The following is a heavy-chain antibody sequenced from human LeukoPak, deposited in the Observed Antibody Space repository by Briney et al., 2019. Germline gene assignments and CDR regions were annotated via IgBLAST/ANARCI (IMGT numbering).Heavy chain of an antibody. V-gene: IGHV4-4*09. CDR2: MFTSGST. Sequence: SETLSLTCTVSGGSISSYCWSWVRQPPGKGLGWIGYMFTSGSTDYNPSLKSRVTMSVDTSKNQLSMELRFLTAADTAVYYCATSHDVKTAPYDLWGQGTLVTVSS. CDR3: ATSHDVKTAPYDL. CDR1: GGSISSYC. D-gene: IGHD2-21*01. J-gene: IGHJ5*02.